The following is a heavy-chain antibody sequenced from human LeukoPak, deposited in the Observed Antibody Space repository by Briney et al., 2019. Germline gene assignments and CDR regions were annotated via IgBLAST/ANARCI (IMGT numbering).Heavy chain of an antibody. D-gene: IGHD2-15*01. CDR2: ISSSSSYI. V-gene: IGHV3-21*01. Sequence: GGSLRLSCAASGFTFSSYSMNWVRQAPGKGLEWVSSISSSSSYIYYADSVEGRFTISRDNAKNSLYLQMNSLRAEDTAVYYCARVPHCSGGSCYSFNYYGMDVWGKGTTVTVSS. J-gene: IGHJ6*04. CDR1: GFTFSSYS. CDR3: ARVPHCSGGSCYSFNYYGMDV.